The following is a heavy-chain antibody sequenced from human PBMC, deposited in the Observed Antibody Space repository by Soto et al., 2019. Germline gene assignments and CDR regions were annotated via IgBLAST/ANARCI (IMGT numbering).Heavy chain of an antibody. V-gene: IGHV6-1*01. D-gene: IGHD7-27*01. CDR1: GESVSSNSAA. CDR2: TYYRSRWYN. Sequence: QSRSLTCAISGESVSSNSAAWNSIRQSPSRGLEWLGRTYYRSRWYNDYAVSVRSRITVRPDPSNNQFSLHLNSLPPEATAVIYCAETSWVQWYFMEVWGQGTPVPVSS. CDR3: AETSWVQWYFMEV. J-gene: IGHJ4*02.